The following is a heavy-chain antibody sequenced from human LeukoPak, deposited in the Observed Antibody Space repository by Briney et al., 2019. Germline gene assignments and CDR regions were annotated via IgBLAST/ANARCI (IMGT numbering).Heavy chain of an antibody. J-gene: IGHJ4*02. CDR2: ISRSSTTI. V-gene: IGHV3-48*02. CDR3: ARSEGYYGSGSYSDY. D-gene: IGHD3-10*01. Sequence: GGSLRLSCAASGFAFSHYNMNWVRQAPGKGLEWVSYISRSSTTIYYADSVKGRFTISRDSAKNSLYLQMNSLRDEDTAVYYCARSEGYYGSGSYSDYWGQGTLVTVSS. CDR1: GFAFSHYN.